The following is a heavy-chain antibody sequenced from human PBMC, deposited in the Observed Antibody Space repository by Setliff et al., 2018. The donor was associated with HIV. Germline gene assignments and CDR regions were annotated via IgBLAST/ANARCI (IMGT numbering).Heavy chain of an antibody. CDR1: GGSISSYY. Sequence: SETLSLTCTVSGGSISSYYWSWIRQPAGKGLEWIGRIYTSGSTNYNPSLENRLTISVDTSKNQFSLKLRSVTAADTAVYYCARNAYESNGYFDSWGQGTLVTVSS. D-gene: IGHD3-22*01. J-gene: IGHJ4*02. V-gene: IGHV4-4*07. CDR3: ARNAYESNGYFDS. CDR2: IYTSGST.